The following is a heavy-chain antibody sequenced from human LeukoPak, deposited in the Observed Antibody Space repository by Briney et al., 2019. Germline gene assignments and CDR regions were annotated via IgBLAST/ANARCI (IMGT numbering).Heavy chain of an antibody. CDR3: AREAVANDAFDI. J-gene: IGHJ3*02. V-gene: IGHV4-61*02. Sequence: PSQTLSLXCTVSGGSISSGSYYWSWNRQPAGKGLEWIGRIYTSGSTNYSPSLKSRVTISVDTSKNQFSLKLSSVTAADTAVYYCAREAVANDAFDIWGQGTMVTVSS. D-gene: IGHD5-12*01. CDR2: IYTSGST. CDR1: GGSISSGSYY.